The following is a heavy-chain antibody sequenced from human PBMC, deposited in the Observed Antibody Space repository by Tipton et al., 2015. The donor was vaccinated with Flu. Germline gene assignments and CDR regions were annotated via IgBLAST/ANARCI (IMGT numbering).Heavy chain of an antibody. D-gene: IGHD6-25*01. Sequence: TLSLTCTVSGGSITSGVDYWSWIRQDPGKGLEWIGSVYHGGSTYYNPSLRSRVTISVDTSKNQFSLKLSSVTAADMAVYYCARVCCGYGPPSTWGQGTLVTVSS. CDR1: GGSITSGVDY. J-gene: IGHJ5*02. CDR2: VYHGGST. V-gene: IGHV4-39*07. CDR3: ARVCCGYGPPST.